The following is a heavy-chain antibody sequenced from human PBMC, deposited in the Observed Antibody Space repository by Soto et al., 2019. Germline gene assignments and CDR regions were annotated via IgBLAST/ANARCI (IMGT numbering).Heavy chain of an antibody. J-gene: IGHJ4*02. CDR3: AVPGHGDFDY. V-gene: IGHV4-31*03. CDR2: IYYSGTT. Sequence: SETLSLTCIVSGGAITSGGNSWSWIRQHPGKGLEWIGYIYYSGTTYYNPSLKSRATISVDTSRNQFSLRLTSMTAADTAVYYCAVPGHGDFDYWSQGTLVTVSS. CDR1: GGAITSGGNS.